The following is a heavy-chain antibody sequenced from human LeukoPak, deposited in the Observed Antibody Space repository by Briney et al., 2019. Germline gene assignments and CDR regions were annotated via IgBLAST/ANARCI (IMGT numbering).Heavy chain of an antibody. CDR1: GGPISSSSYY. V-gene: IGHV4-39*01. CDR2: IYYSGST. J-gene: IGHJ4*02. CDR3: ASMTTVTTSFDY. Sequence: SETLSLTCTVSGGPISSSSYYWGWIRQPPGKGLEWIGSIYYSGSTYYNPSLKSRVTISVDTSKNQFSLKLSSVTAADTAVYYCASMTTVTTSFDYWGQGTLVTVSS. D-gene: IGHD4-17*01.